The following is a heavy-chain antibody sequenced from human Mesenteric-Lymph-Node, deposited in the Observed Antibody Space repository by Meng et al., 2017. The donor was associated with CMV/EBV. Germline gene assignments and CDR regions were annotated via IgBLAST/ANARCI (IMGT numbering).Heavy chain of an antibody. CDR1: VTSISDGPISSSNNH. Sequence: SETLSLTCTVSVTSISDGPISSSNNHWGWIRQPPGKGLEWIGSISHSGGSTYYNPSLKSRVTISVDTSKNQFSLKVSSVTAADTAVYYCARCGGDCYFDYWGQGTLVTVSS. CDR2: ISHSGGST. CDR3: ARCGGDCYFDY. D-gene: IGHD2-21*01. V-gene: IGHV4-39*07. J-gene: IGHJ4*02.